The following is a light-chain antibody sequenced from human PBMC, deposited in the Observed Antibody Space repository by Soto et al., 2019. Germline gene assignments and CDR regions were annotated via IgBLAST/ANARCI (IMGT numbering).Light chain of an antibody. CDR3: NSYTTTNTWV. Sequence: QSVLTQPPSVSGSPGQSVTISCTGTSTDFVSYNYVSWYQQNPGKAPKLMIYEVSNRPSGVSNRFSGSKSGNTASLTISGLQAEDEADYYCNSYTTTNTWVFGTGTKLTVL. CDR1: STDFVSYNY. V-gene: IGLV2-14*01. J-gene: IGLJ1*01. CDR2: EVS.